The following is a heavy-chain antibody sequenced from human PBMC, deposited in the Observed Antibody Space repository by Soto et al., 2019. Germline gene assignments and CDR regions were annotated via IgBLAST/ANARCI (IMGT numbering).Heavy chain of an antibody. J-gene: IGHJ6*01. Sequence: QVQLVQSGTEVKKPGASVKVSCLASAYTFTSYAIHWVRQAPGQRLEWMGWINAGNGDTKYSQKFQARVTITRDTSASTAYMELSGLTSGDTAVYSCARSLVGARGEILYHGMDVWGPGTTVTVSS. V-gene: IGHV1-3*01. CDR2: INAGNGDT. D-gene: IGHD1-26*01. CDR1: AYTFTSYA. CDR3: ARSLVGARGEILYHGMDV.